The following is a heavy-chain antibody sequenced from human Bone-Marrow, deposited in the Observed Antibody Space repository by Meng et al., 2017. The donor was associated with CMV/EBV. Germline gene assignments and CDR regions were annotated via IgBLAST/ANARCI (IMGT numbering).Heavy chain of an antibody. Sequence: ASVKVSCKASGYTFTGYYMNWVRQAPGQGLEWMGWINPNSGGTNYAQKFQGRVTMTRDTSISTAYMELSRLRSDDTAVYYCARDPDGSNWFDPWGQGTLVTVSS. D-gene: IGHD1-26*01. CDR1: GYTFTGYY. CDR3: ARDPDGSNWFDP. J-gene: IGHJ5*02. CDR2: INPNSGGT. V-gene: IGHV1-2*02.